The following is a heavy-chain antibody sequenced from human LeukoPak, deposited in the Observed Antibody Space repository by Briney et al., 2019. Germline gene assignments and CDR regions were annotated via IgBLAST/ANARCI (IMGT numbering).Heavy chain of an antibody. CDR3: AKDASNYFWYFDL. J-gene: IGHJ2*01. Sequence: GVSLRLSCAASGFTFSSYAMSWVRQGPGKGLEWVSGISGSGGSTYYADSVKGRFTISRDNSKNTLYLQMSSLRAEDTAVYYCAKDASNYFWYFDLWGRGTLVTVSS. D-gene: IGHD1-1*01. CDR1: GFTFSSYA. V-gene: IGHV3-23*01. CDR2: ISGSGGST.